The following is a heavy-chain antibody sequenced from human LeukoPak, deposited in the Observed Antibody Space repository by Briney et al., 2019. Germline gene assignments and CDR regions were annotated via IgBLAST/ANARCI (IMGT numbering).Heavy chain of an antibody. CDR1: GGSIRDSSDY. CDR3: VRHPRGGYSNGFDGFDI. V-gene: IGHV4-39*01. D-gene: IGHD5-18*01. CDR2: ISYSGST. Sequence: SETLSLTCTVSGGSIRDSSDYGGWIRQPPGKGLKWIGSISYSGSTYYNSSLKSRVTIYVDTSKDQFSLKLISVTAADTAVYYCVRHPRGGYSNGFDGFDIWGQGTMVTVSS. J-gene: IGHJ3*02.